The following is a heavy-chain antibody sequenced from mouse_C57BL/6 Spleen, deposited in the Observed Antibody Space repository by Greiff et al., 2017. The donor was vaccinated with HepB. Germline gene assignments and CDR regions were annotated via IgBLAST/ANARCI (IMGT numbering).Heavy chain of an antibody. Sequence: VQLQQSGAELARPGASVKLSCKASGYTFTSYGISWVKQRTGQGLEWIGEIYPRSGNTYYNEKLKGKATLTADKSSSTAYMDLRSLTSEDSAVYFCASYYGSSLYYFDYWGQGTTLTVSS. V-gene: IGHV1-81*01. J-gene: IGHJ2*01. CDR2: IYPRSGNT. D-gene: IGHD1-1*01. CDR1: GYTFTSYG. CDR3: ASYYGSSLYYFDY.